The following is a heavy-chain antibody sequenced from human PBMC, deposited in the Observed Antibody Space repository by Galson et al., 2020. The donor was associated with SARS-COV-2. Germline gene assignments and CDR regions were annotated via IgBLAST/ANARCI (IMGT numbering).Heavy chain of an antibody. CDR2: ISYDGSNK. V-gene: IGHV3-30*01. CDR1: GFTFSSYA. Sequence: GGSLRLSCAASGFTFSSYAMHWVRQAPGKGLEWVAVISYDGSNKYYADSVKGRFTISRDNSKNTLYLQMNSLRAEDTAVYYCAGTVAGGYYYYYMDVWGKGTTFTVSS. D-gene: IGHD6-19*01. CDR3: AGTVAGGYYYYYMDV. J-gene: IGHJ6*03.